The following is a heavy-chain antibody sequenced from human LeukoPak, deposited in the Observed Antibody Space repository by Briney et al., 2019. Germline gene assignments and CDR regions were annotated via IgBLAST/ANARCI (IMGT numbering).Heavy chain of an antibody. J-gene: IGHJ4*02. CDR1: GFTFSGSA. D-gene: IGHD1-26*01. CDR3: ARGIIVGAADLFDY. V-gene: IGHV1-2*02. CDR2: INPNSGGT. Sequence: PGGSLRLSCAASGFTFSGSAMHWVRQAPGQGLEWMGWINPNSGGTNYAQKFQGRVTMTRDTSISTAYMELSRLRSDDTAVYYCARGIIVGAADLFDYWGQGTLVTVSS.